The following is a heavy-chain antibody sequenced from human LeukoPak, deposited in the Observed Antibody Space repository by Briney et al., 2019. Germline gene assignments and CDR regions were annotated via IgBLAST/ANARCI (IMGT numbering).Heavy chain of an antibody. J-gene: IGHJ6*03. CDR3: ARDRAGTAMPMISYYYYYMDV. D-gene: IGHD5-18*01. V-gene: IGHV3-7*01. CDR2: INQDGSEK. CDR1: GFTFTNYW. Sequence: GGSLRLSCAASGFTFTNYWMSWVRQTPGKGLEWVANINQDGSEKFYVDSVTGRFTISRDNTKNSLYLQMNSLRAEDTAVYYCARDRAGTAMPMISYYYYYMDVWGKGTTVTVSS.